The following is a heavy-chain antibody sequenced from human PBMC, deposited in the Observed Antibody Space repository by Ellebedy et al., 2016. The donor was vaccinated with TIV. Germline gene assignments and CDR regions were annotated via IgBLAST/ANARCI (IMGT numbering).Heavy chain of an antibody. Sequence: GESLKISCAASGFTFSGYYMSWFRQAPGKGPEWVSYITYSGDLMYYADSVEGRFTTSSDNAENSLYLQMNSLRAEDTAVYYCAREPRDPAIYYGMDVWGQGTTVTVSS. D-gene: IGHD5-18*01. J-gene: IGHJ6*02. CDR2: ITYSGDLM. CDR1: GFTFSGYY. CDR3: AREPRDPAIYYGMDV. V-gene: IGHV3-11*01.